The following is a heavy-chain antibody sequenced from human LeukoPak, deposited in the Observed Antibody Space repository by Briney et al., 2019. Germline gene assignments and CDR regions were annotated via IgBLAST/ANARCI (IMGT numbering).Heavy chain of an antibody. V-gene: IGHV3-66*01. CDR3: AREKGILELIY. Sequence: GGSLGLSCAASGFTVSDNYMSWVRQAPGKGLEWVSVIYSGSNTYYADSVKGRFTISRDNSKNTLYLQMNSLRAEDTAVYYCAREKGILELIYWGQGTLVTVSS. D-gene: IGHD3-10*01. J-gene: IGHJ4*02. CDR2: IYSGSNT. CDR1: GFTVSDNY.